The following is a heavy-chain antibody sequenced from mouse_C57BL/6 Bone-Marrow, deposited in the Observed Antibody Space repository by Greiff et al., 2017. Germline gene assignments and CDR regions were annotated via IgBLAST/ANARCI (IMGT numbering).Heavy chain of an antibody. CDR2: IHPNSGST. V-gene: IGHV1-64*01. J-gene: IGHJ1*03. CDR1: GYTFTSYW. CDR3: ASSYWYFDV. Sequence: VQLQQPGAELVKPGASVKLSCKASGYTFTSYWMHWVKQRPGQGLEWIGMIHPNSGSTNYNEKFKGKATLTVDKSSSTAYMQLSSLTSEDSAVYYCASSYWYFDVWGTGTTVTVSS.